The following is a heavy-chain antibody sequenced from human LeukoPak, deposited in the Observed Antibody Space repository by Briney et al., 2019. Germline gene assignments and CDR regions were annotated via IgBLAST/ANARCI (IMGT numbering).Heavy chain of an antibody. Sequence: PGGSLRLSCAASGFSFSYYWMHWVRQGSGKGPVWVSRIIGDGTRTDYADSVKGRFTISRDSAKSTLYLQMNSLTVEDTAVYYCLRVDDTNGHNWFDPWGQGTLVTVSS. V-gene: IGHV3-74*01. CDR2: IIGDGTRT. D-gene: IGHD2-8*01. CDR1: GFSFSYYW. J-gene: IGHJ5*02. CDR3: LRVDDTNGHNWFDP.